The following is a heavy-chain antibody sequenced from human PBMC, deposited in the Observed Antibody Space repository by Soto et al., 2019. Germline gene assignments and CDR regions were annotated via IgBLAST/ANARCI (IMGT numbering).Heavy chain of an antibody. CDR1: GFSFSNAW. CDR2: IKSKTDGGTT. V-gene: IGHV3-15*01. D-gene: IGHD1-7*01. Sequence: EVQLVESGGGLVKPGVSLRLSCAASGFSFSNAWMSWVRQAPGKGLECVGRIKSKTDGGTTDYAAPVKGRFTISRDDSKNTLYLQINSLKTEHTAVYYCTTQTGTTARSRYYYYYMDVWGKGTTVTVSS. CDR3: TTQTGTTARSRYYYYYMDV. J-gene: IGHJ6*03.